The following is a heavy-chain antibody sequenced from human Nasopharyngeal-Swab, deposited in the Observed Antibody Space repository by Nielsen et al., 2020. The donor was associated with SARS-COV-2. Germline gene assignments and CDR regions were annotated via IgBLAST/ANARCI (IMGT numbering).Heavy chain of an antibody. J-gene: IGHJ3*02. D-gene: IGHD1-26*01. V-gene: IGHV3-23*01. CDR3: AKVKSGTSYDAFDI. Sequence: GGSPRLSCVASGFTFSNYAMTWVRQAPGKGLEWVSSIRVSGDTTYYADSVKGRFTISRDSSKNTLYLQMNSLRAEDTALYYCAKVKSGTSYDAFDIWGQGTMVTVSS. CDR2: IRVSGDTT. CDR1: GFTFSNYA.